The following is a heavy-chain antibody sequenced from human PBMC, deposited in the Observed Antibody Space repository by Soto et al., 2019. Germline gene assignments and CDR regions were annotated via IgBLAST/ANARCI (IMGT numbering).Heavy chain of an antibody. CDR1: GYSISSSNW. D-gene: IGHD4-17*01. CDR3: ARSQTTVTSYDY. Sequence: SETLSLTCAVSGYSISSSNWWGWIRQPPGKGLEWIGYIYHSGSTYYNPSLKSRVTISVDRSKNQFSLKLSSVTAADTAVYDCARSQTTVTSYDYWAQGNLVTVSS. J-gene: IGHJ4*02. V-gene: IGHV4-28*01. CDR2: IYHSGST.